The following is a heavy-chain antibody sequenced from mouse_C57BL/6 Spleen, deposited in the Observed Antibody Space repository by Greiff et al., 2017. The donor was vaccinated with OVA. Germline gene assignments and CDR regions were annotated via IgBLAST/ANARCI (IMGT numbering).Heavy chain of an antibody. V-gene: IGHV3-6*01. Sequence: EVQLVESGPGLVKPSQSLSLTCSVTGYSITSGYYWNWIRQFPGNKLEWMGYISYDGSNNYNPSLKNRISITRDTSKNQFFLKLNSVTTEDTATYYCARVLYYYGSFYYFDYWGQGTTLTVSS. J-gene: IGHJ2*01. CDR3: ARVLYYYGSFYYFDY. CDR2: ISYDGSN. D-gene: IGHD1-1*01. CDR1: GYSITSGYY.